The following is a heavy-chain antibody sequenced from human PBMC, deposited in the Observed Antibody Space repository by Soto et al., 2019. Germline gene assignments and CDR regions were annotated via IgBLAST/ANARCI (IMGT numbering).Heavy chain of an antibody. CDR2: INPMGGST. Sequence: QEQLVQSGAEVKEPGASVKVSCKASGYTFINYYIHWVRQAPGQGLEWMAIINPMGGSTNYAQEFQGRVTLTSDTSTSTVYMELSCLRFEDTALFYCARDLAAGDLWGHGTLVTVSS. CDR1: GYTFINYY. D-gene: IGHD6-13*01. V-gene: IGHV1-46*01. CDR3: ARDLAAGDL. J-gene: IGHJ5*02.